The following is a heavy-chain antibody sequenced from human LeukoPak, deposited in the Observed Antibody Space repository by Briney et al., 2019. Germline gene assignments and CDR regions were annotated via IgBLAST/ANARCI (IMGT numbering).Heavy chain of an antibody. D-gene: IGHD4-17*01. CDR2: ISGSGGNT. V-gene: IGHV3-23*01. CDR1: GFAFSGFA. CDR3: ARGRGGDYVPSRFDY. J-gene: IGHJ4*02. Sequence: GGSLRLSCSASGFAFSGFAMGWVRQAPAEGLEWVSSISGSGGNTYYADSVEGRFTVSRDNSKNTLYLQMNSLRAEDTALYYCARGRGGDYVPSRFDYWGQGTLVTVSS.